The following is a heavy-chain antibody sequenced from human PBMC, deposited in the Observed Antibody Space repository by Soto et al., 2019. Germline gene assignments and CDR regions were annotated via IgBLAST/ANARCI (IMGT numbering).Heavy chain of an antibody. CDR2: VDYSGDT. CDR1: GDSISSYY. J-gene: IGHJ4*02. Sequence: SETLPLTCTVSGDSISSYYWSWIRQPPGKGLEWVGYVDYSGDTKYNPSLKSRVTISVDTSKNQFSLKLSSVTAADTAVYYCARSPYSSSSHFDYWGQGTMVTVYS. V-gene: IGHV4-59*01. D-gene: IGHD6-6*01. CDR3: ARSPYSSSSHFDY.